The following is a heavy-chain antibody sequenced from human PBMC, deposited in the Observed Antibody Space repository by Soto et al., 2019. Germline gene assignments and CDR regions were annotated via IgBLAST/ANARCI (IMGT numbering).Heavy chain of an antibody. CDR2: IIPMFGIA. CDR1: GGTFNRYT. D-gene: IGHD4-17*01. Sequence: SVKVSCKGSGGTFNRYTITWVRQAPGQGLEWMGRIIPMFGIASYAQNFQGRVTITADKSTSTAYMELSSLRSVDTAVYYCARGIKYGDYSRWFDPWGPGTLVTVSS. J-gene: IGHJ5*02. CDR3: ARGIKYGDYSRWFDP. V-gene: IGHV1-69*02.